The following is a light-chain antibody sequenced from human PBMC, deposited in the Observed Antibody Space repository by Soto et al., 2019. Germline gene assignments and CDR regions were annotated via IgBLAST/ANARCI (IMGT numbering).Light chain of an antibody. Sequence: QSVLTQPPSVSRAPGQRVTISCTGSSSNIGAGYDVHWYQQLPGTAPKLLIYGNSNRPSGVPDRFSGSKSGTSASLAITGLQAEDEADYYCQSYDSSLHVVFGGGTKLTVL. V-gene: IGLV1-40*01. J-gene: IGLJ2*01. CDR2: GNS. CDR1: SSNIGAGYD. CDR3: QSYDSSLHVV.